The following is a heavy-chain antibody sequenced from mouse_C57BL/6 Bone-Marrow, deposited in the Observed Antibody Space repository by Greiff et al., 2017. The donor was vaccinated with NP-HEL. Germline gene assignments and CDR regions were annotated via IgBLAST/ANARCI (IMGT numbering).Heavy chain of an antibody. CDR3: TTGGSSPYAMDY. V-gene: IGHV14-4*01. CDR1: GFNIKDDY. D-gene: IGHD1-1*01. J-gene: IGHJ4*01. Sequence: VQLKQSGAELVRPGASVKLSCTVSGFNIKDDYMHWVKQRPEQGLEWIGWIDPENGDTEYASKFQGKATITADTSSNTAHLQLSSLTSEDTAVYYCTTGGSSPYAMDYWGQGTSVTVSS. CDR2: IDPENGDT.